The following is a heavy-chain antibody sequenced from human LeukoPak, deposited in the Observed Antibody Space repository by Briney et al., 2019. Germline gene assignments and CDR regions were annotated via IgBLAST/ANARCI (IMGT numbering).Heavy chain of an antibody. CDR1: GGSISSSNW. CDR3: ASAFGSYSEFDY. J-gene: IGHJ4*02. Sequence: SGTLSLTCAVSGGSISSSNWWGWVRQPPGKGLEWIGEIYHSGSTNYNPSLKSRVTISVDKSKNQFSLKLSSVTAADTAVYYCASAFGSYSEFDYWGQGTLVTVSS. D-gene: IGHD1-26*01. CDR2: IYHSGST. V-gene: IGHV4-4*02.